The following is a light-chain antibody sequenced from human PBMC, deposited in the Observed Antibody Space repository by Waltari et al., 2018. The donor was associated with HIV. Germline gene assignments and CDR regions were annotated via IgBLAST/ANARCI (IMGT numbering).Light chain of an antibody. CDR3: QHYDNWT. CDR1: QSVSSN. J-gene: IGKJ1*01. Sequence: ELVMPQSPPTLSVSPGERATISCRASQSVSSNLAWYQQKPGQAPRPLIDGASTRATGIPARVSGSGSGTEFTLTISSLQSEDVAVYYCQHYDNWTFGQGTKVEIK. CDR2: GAS. V-gene: IGKV3-15*01.